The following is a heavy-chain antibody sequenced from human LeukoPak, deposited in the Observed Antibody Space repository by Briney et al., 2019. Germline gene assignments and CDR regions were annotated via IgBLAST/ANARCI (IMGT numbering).Heavy chain of an antibody. CDR3: AIDYGDYSQDPRDAFDI. CDR1: GFTFSSYE. Sequence: WGSLRLSCAASGFTFSSYEMNWVRQAPGKGLEWVSYINSSGSTIYYADSVKGRFTISRDNAKNSLYLQMNSLRAEDTAVYYCAIDYGDYSQDPRDAFDIWGQGTMVTVSS. D-gene: IGHD4-17*01. J-gene: IGHJ3*02. V-gene: IGHV3-48*03. CDR2: INSSGSTI.